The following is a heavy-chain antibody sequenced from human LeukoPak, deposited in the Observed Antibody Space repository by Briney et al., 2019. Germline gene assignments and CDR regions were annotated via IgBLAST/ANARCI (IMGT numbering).Heavy chain of an antibody. CDR2: IYYSGST. V-gene: IGHV4-59*01. Sequence: PSETLSLTCTVSGGSISSYYWSWIRQPPGKGLEWIGYIYYSGSTNYNPSPQSRVTIPVDTSNSQCSLKLSAVTAADTAMYYCARVTGYVIEDYFDYWGQGTLVTVSS. J-gene: IGHJ4*02. D-gene: IGHD3-22*01. CDR3: ARVTGYVIEDYFDY. CDR1: GGSISSYY.